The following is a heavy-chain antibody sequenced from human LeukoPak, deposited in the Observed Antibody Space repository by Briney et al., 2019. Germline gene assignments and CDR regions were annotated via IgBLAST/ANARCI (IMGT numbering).Heavy chain of an antibody. CDR3: ASAGGDYGDYFDY. V-gene: IGHV3-33*01. CDR1: GFIFSSYG. J-gene: IGHJ4*02. D-gene: IGHD4-17*01. Sequence: PGGSLRLSCAASGFIFSSYGMHWVRQAPGKGLEWVAVIWYDGSNKYYADSVKGRFTISRDNSKNTLYLQMNSLRAEDTAVYYCASAGGDYGDYFDYWGQGTLVTVSS. CDR2: IWYDGSNK.